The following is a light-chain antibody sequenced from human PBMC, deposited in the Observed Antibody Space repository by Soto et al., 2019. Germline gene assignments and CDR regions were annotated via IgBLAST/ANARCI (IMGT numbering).Light chain of an antibody. CDR1: SSNIGTDY. CDR3: GTWDSSLSAEV. Sequence: QSVLPQPPSVSAAPGQTVTISCSGSSSNIGTDYVSWYQHLPGTAPKLLIYDTDKRPSGIPDRFSGSKSGTSATLGITGLQTGDEADYYCGTWDSSLSAEVFGGGTKLTVL. J-gene: IGLJ2*01. CDR2: DTD. V-gene: IGLV1-51*01.